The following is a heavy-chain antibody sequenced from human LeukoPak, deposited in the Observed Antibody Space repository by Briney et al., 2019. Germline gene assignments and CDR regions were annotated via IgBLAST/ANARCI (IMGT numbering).Heavy chain of an antibody. CDR2: IITLFGTA. D-gene: IGHD3-3*01. Sequence: GASVKVSCKASGGSFSGYAISWVRQAPGQGLEWMGGIITLFGTANYAQKFQGRVTITADKSTSTAYMELTSLRSDDTAVYYCAREGRNYDLWSGYYRGQFDYWGQGTLVTVSS. CDR3: AREGRNYDLWSGYYRGQFDY. J-gene: IGHJ4*02. V-gene: IGHV1-69*06. CDR1: GGSFSGYA.